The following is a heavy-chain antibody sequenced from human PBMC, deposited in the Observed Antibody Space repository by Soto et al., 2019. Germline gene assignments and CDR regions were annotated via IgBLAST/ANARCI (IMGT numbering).Heavy chain of an antibody. V-gene: IGHV3-30*18. CDR1: GIAGSSYG. CDR2: ISYDGSNK. CDR3: AKGSAAPFYFDY. D-gene: IGHD2-15*01. J-gene: IGHJ4*02. Sequence: SLMLSGAASGIAGSSYGMNRVRQAPGKGLEWVAVISYDGSNKYYADSVKGRFTISRDNSKNTLYLQMNSLRAEDTAVYYCAKGSAAPFYFDYWAQGTLVTVS.